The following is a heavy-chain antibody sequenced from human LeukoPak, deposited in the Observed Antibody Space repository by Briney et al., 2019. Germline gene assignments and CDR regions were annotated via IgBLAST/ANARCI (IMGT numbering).Heavy chain of an antibody. J-gene: IGHJ5*02. CDR3: ARIPHRVTHNWFDP. CDR1: GYTFTSYD. CDR2: MNPHSANA. V-gene: IGHV1-8*01. D-gene: IGHD4-11*01. Sequence: RASVKVSCKASGYTFTSYDINWVRQAAGQGLEWMGWMNPHSANAGYAQKFQGRVTMTRDTSISTAYMELSSLRSDDTAVYYCARIPHRVTHNWFDPWGQGTLVTVSS.